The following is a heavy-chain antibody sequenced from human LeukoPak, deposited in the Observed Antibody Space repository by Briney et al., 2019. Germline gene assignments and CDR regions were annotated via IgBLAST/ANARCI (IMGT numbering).Heavy chain of an antibody. D-gene: IGHD3-16*02. Sequence: GGSLRLSCAASGFTFDDYAMHWVRQAPGKGLEWVSGISWNSGSIGYADSVKGRFTISRDNSKNTLYLQMNSLRTEDTAVYYCAKDILDSPYHDYVWGSYRNYWGQGTLVTVSS. V-gene: IGHV3-9*01. CDR3: AKDILDSPYHDYVWGSYRNY. CDR1: GFTFDDYA. CDR2: ISWNSGSI. J-gene: IGHJ4*02.